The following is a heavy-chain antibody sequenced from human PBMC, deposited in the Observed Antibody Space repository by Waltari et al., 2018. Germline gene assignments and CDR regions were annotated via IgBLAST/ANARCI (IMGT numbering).Heavy chain of an antibody. CDR2: TYYRSKWYS. Sequence: QVQLQQSGPGLVKPSPTLPLTCAISGDSGSSNSPLWNWLRQSPSRGLEWLGRTYYRSKWYSDSAVSVKSRITINPDTSKNQFSLQLNSVTPEDTAVYYCARGGFGFNAGRFDSWGRGTLVTVTS. CDR1: GDSGSSNSPL. D-gene: IGHD3-10*01. CDR3: ARGGFGFNAGRFDS. V-gene: IGHV6-1*01. J-gene: IGHJ4*02.